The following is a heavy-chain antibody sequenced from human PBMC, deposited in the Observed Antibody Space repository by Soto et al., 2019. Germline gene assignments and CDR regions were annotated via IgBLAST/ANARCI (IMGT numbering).Heavy chain of an antibody. CDR1: GFTFSSYG. CDR3: AKDSTRDYKAFDS. Sequence: GGSLRLSCAASGFTFSSYGMHWVRQAPGKGLEWVAVISYDGSNKYYADSVKGRFTISRDNSKNTLYLQMNSLRAEDTAVYYCAKDSTRDYKAFDSWGQGTIVTVAS. D-gene: IGHD2-2*01. V-gene: IGHV3-30*18. CDR2: ISYDGSNK. J-gene: IGHJ3*02.